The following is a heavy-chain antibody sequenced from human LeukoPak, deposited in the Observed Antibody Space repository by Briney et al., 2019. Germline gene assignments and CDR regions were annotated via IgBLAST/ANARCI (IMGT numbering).Heavy chain of an antibody. D-gene: IGHD3-10*01. CDR3: AGRPGSGNNYYYGMDV. CDR2: IYYSGST. Sequence: SETLSLTCTVSGGSISSYYWSWLRQPPGKGLEWIGYIYYSGSTNYNPSLKSRVTISVDTSKNQFSLKLSSVTAADTAVYYCAGRPGSGNNYYYGMDVWGQGTTVTVSS. V-gene: IGHV4-59*08. CDR1: GGSISSYY. J-gene: IGHJ6*02.